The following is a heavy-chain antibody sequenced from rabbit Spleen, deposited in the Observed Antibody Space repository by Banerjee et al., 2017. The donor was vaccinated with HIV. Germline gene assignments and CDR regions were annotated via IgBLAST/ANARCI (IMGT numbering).Heavy chain of an antibody. CDR2: INAVTGKA. D-gene: IGHD8-1*01. CDR1: GFSFSGSHY. J-gene: IGHJ6*01. CDR3: ARDTGSSFSSYGMDL. V-gene: IGHV1S40*01. Sequence: QSLEESGGDLVKPGASLTLTCTASGFSFSGSHYMCWVRQAPGKGLEWIACINAVTGKAVYASWAKGRFTCSKTSSTTVTLQMTSPTVADTATYFCARDTGSSFSSYGMDLWGPGTLVTVS.